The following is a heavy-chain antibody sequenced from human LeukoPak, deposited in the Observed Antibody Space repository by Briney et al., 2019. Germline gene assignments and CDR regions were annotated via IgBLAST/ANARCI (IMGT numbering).Heavy chain of an antibody. Sequence: SETLSLTCAVYGGSFSGYYRSWIRQPPGKGLEWIGEINHSGSTNYNPSLKSRVTISVDTSKNQFSLKLSSVTAADTAVYYCARGNYYGSGTRPGYWGQGTLVTVSS. D-gene: IGHD3-10*01. CDR3: ARGNYYGSGTRPGY. J-gene: IGHJ4*02. CDR1: GGSFSGYY. V-gene: IGHV4-34*01. CDR2: INHSGST.